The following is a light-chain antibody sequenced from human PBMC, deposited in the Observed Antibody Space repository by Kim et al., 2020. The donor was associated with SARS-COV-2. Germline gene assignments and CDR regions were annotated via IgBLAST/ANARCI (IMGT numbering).Light chain of an antibody. CDR1: SYNVGNEG. CDR3: SAWDKSLKAYV. CDR2: RSN. V-gene: IGLV10-54*04. Sequence: LTQPPSVSKGLRQTATLTCSGNSYNVGNEGAAWLQHHQGHPPKLLFYRSNERPSGISERFSASRSGNTASLTITGLQPEDEADYYCSAWDKSLKAYVFGTGTKVTVL. J-gene: IGLJ1*01.